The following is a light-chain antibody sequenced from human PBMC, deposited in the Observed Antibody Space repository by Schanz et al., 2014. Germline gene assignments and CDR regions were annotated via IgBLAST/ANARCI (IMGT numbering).Light chain of an antibody. J-gene: IGLJ3*02. CDR3: LLAYSAVWV. V-gene: IGLV7-46*01. CDR2: DTT. CDR1: TGAVTTGHY. Sequence: QAVVTQEPSLTVSPGGTVTLTCGSSTGAVTTGHYPYWFQQKPGQAPRTLIYDTTNKHSWTPARFSGSLLGGKAALTLSGAQPEDEAEYYCLLAYSAVWVFGGGTKVTVL.